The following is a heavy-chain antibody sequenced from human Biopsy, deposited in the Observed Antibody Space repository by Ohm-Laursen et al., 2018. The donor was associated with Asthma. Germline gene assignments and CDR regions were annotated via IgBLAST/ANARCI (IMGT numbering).Heavy chain of an antibody. CDR2: IKHDGSEK. CDR1: GFTFGDYW. Sequence: GSLRLSCAAAGFTFGDYWMSWVRQVPGKGLEWVANIKHDGSEKYYVDSVKGRFTISRDNAKNSLYLHMNSLRAEDTAVYYCARGGYCTSPTCPWGRYATDVWGQGTTVTVSS. D-gene: IGHD2-2*01. V-gene: IGHV3-7*01. CDR3: ARGGYCTSPTCPWGRYATDV. J-gene: IGHJ6*02.